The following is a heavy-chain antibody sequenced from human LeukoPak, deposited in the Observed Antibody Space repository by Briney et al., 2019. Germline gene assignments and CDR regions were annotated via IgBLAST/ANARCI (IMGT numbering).Heavy chain of an antibody. D-gene: IGHD3-10*01. J-gene: IGHJ4*02. CDR2: IGGSGGYHT. Sequence: GGALRLSCAASGFTFSNYGMNWVRQTPGKGLEWVSGIGGSGGYHTYYADSVKGRFTISRDNAKNSLYLQMNSLRAEDTAVYYCARGDHYGSGSYLWGVDYWGQGTLVTVSS. CDR1: GFTFSNYG. CDR3: ARGDHYGSGSYLWGVDY. V-gene: IGHV3-21*01.